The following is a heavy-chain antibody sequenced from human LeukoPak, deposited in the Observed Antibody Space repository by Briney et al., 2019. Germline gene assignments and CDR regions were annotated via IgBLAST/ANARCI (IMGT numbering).Heavy chain of an antibody. D-gene: IGHD5-24*01. V-gene: IGHV1-3*03. CDR3: AIRDGHTDH. CDR2: INPANGYT. CDR1: GYTFTSYA. J-gene: IGHJ4*02. Sequence: ASVKVSCKASGYTFTSYAIHWVRQAPGQTIQWLAWINPANGYTRYSQHFQDRVTVSSDTSADTAYMELSSLRSEDKAIYYCAIRDGHTDHWGQGTLVTVSS.